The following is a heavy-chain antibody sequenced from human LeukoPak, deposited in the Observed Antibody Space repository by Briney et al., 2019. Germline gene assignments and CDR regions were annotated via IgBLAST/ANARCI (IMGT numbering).Heavy chain of an antibody. J-gene: IGHJ3*02. CDR3: ARVPVLRFLEWPDDAFDI. V-gene: IGHV4-34*01. D-gene: IGHD3-3*01. CDR2: INHSGST. CDR1: GGSFSGYY. Sequence: KPSETLSFTCAVYGGSFSGYYWSWIRQPPGKGLEWIGEINHSGSTNYNPSLKSRVTISVDTSKNQFSLKPSSVTAADTAVYYCARVPVLRFLEWPDDAFDIWGQGTMVTVSS.